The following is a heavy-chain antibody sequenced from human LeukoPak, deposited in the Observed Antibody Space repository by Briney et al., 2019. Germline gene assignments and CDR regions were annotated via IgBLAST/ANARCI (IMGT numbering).Heavy chain of an antibody. V-gene: IGHV5-51*01. Sequence: GESLKISCKGCGYPFTTYWIGWVRQMPGKGLEWMGIIFPGGSYTRYSPSFQGQVTISADKSISAAYLQWSSLKASDTAMYYCARPSSGYSHDAFDLWGQGTKVTVSS. CDR3: ARPSSGYSHDAFDL. CDR2: IFPGGSYT. J-gene: IGHJ3*01. D-gene: IGHD3-3*01. CDR1: GYPFTTYW.